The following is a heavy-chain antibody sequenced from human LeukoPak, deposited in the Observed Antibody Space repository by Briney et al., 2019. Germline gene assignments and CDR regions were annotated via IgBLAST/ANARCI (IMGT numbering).Heavy chain of an antibody. J-gene: IGHJ4*02. V-gene: IGHV1-18*01. CDR3: ARDQGFLVGYLYYFYY. D-gene: IGHD3-3*01. Sequence: GASVKVSCKASGYTFTLYAINWVRQAPGQGLEWMGWISAYNGNTNYAQKLQGRVTMTTDTSTSTAYMELRSLRSDDTAVYYCARDQGFLVGYLYYFYYWGQGTLVTVSS. CDR1: GYTFTLYA. CDR2: ISAYNGNT.